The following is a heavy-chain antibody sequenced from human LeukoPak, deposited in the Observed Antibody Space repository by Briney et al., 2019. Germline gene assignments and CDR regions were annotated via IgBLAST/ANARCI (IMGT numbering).Heavy chain of an antibody. CDR1: GFIFSSYS. D-gene: IGHD6-19*01. CDR2: ISSSSSTI. CDR3: ARDEFSGWYYYFDY. J-gene: IGHJ4*02. Sequence: GGSLRLSCAASGFIFSSYSMNWVRQAPGKGLEWVSYISSSSSTIYYADSVKGRFTISRDNAKNSLYLQMNSLRAEDTAVYYCARDEFSGWYYYFDYWGQGTLVTVSS. V-gene: IGHV3-48*04.